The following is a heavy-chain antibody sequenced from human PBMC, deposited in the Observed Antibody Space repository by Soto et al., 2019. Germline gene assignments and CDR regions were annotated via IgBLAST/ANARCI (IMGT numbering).Heavy chain of an antibody. D-gene: IGHD3-10*01. V-gene: IGHV3-15*01. Sequence: GGSLRLSCAASGFTFSSSAMHWVRQAPGKGLEWVGRIRSKTNGETTAYAAPVKGRFTISRDDSKNTPYLQMNSLKTEDTAVYYCTTDMVRVNLHLGMDVWGQGTTVTVSS. J-gene: IGHJ6*02. CDR2: IRSKTNGETT. CDR3: TTDMVRVNLHLGMDV. CDR1: GFTFSSSA.